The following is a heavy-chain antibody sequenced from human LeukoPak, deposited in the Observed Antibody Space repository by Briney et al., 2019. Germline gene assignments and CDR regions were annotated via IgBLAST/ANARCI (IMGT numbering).Heavy chain of an antibody. CDR1: GGSFSGYY. D-gene: IGHD2-2*01. CDR2: INHSGST. V-gene: IGHV4-34*01. CDR3: ARHKGRYCSSTSCYDFDY. Sequence: SETLSLTCAVYGGSFSGYYWSWIRQPPGKGLEWIGEINHSGSTNYNPSLKSRVTISVDTSKNQFSLKLSSVTAADTAVYYCARHKGRYCSSTSCYDFDYWGQGTLVTVSS. J-gene: IGHJ4*02.